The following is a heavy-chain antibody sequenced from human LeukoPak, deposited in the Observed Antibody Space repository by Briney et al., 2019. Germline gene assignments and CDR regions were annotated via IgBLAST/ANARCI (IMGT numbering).Heavy chain of an antibody. CDR2: INHGGKT. V-gene: IGHV4-34*01. D-gene: IGHD6-13*01. CDR1: GGSISSYY. Sequence: SETLSLTCTVSGGSISSYYWSWVRQPPGKGLEWIAEINHGGKTNFNPSLKSRVTISVDTSENQFSLKMNSVTAADTAVYYCARGSRNAAGNYWYFDLWGRGTLVTVSS. J-gene: IGHJ2*01. CDR3: ARGSRNAAGNYWYFDL.